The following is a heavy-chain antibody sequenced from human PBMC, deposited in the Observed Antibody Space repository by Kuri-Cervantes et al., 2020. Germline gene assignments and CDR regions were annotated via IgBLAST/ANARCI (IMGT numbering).Heavy chain of an antibody. CDR2: INSGGSST. D-gene: IGHD3-16*02. J-gene: IGHJ4*02. V-gene: IGHV3-74*01. Sequence: GGSLRLSCAASGFTFSSYWMHWVRQAPGKGLVWVSRINSGGSSTSYADSVKGRFTISRDNSKNTLYLQMNSLRAEDTAVYYCAKDLRTAQITFGGVIVIGVGPPGDYWGQGTLVTVSS. CDR1: GFTFSSYW. CDR3: AKDLRTAQITFGGVIVIGVGPPGDY.